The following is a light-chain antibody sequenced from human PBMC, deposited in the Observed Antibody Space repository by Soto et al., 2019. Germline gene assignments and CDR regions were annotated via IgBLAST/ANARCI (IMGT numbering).Light chain of an antibody. CDR2: EVS. CDR1: SSDVGGYDY. CDR3: SSYSISTAYL. Sequence: ALTQPASVSGSPGQSITISCTGTSSDVGGYDYVSWYQLHPGKAPKLMVFEVSTRPSGVSYRFSGSKSGNTASLTISGLQAEDEADYFCSSYSISTAYLFGTGTKVTVL. J-gene: IGLJ1*01. V-gene: IGLV2-14*01.